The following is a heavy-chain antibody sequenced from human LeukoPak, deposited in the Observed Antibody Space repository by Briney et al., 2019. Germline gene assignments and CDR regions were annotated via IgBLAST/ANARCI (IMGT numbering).Heavy chain of an antibody. V-gene: IGHV3-53*01. D-gene: IGHD1-26*01. CDR3: ARVWANSGNYYGEDY. Sequence: GRSLRLSCAASGFTFSSYGMHWVRQAPGKGLEWVSVIYSGGSTYYADSVKGRFTISRDNSKNTLYLQMNSLRAEDTAVYYCARVWANSGNYYGEDYWGQGTLVTVSS. CDR2: IYSGGST. J-gene: IGHJ4*02. CDR1: GFTFSSYG.